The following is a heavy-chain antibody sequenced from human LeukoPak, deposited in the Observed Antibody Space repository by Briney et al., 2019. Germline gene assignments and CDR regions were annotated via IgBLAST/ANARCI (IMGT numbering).Heavy chain of an antibody. CDR3: AKEGSTGFFDY. CDR2: ISGSGGST. D-gene: IGHD1-1*01. CDR1: GFSFTNFW. J-gene: IGHJ4*02. Sequence: GGSLRLSCAVSGFSFTNFWMSWVRQAPGKGLEWVSAISGSGGSTYYADSVKGRFTISRDNSKNTLYLQMNSLRAEDTAVYYCAKEGSTGFFDYWGQGTLVTVSS. V-gene: IGHV3-23*01.